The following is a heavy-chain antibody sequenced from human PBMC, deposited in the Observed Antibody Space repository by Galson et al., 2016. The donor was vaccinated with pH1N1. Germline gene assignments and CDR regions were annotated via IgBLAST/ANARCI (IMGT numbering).Heavy chain of an antibody. Sequence: SVKVSCKASGYTFTTYYMHWVRQAPGQGLEWMGIINPSGGNTVYAEKFQGRVTLTSHTSTTIAYMALSNLTSEDTAGYYCARWRSTLGVTGFDLWGQGTLVTVSS. V-gene: IGHV1-46*03. CDR3: ARWRSTLGVTGFDL. D-gene: IGHD3-10*01. CDR1: GYTFTTYY. J-gene: IGHJ4*02. CDR2: INPSGGNT.